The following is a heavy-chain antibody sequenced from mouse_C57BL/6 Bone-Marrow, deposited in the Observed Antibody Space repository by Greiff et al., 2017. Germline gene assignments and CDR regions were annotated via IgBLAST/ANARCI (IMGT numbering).Heavy chain of an antibody. CDR3: ARRKLGYWYFDV. J-gene: IGHJ1*03. V-gene: IGHV5-12*01. CDR2: ISNGGGST. D-gene: IGHD4-1*01. Sequence: RLEWVAYISNGGGSTYYPDTVKGRFTISRDNAKNTLYLQMSRLKSEDTAMYYCARRKLGYWYFDVWGTGTTVTVSS.